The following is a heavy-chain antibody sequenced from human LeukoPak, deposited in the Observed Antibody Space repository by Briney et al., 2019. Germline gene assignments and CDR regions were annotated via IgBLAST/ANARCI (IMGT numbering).Heavy chain of an antibody. Sequence: GGSLRLSCAASGFTLSSYAMSWVRQAPGKGLEWVSAISGSGGSTYYADSVKGRFTISRDNSKNTLYLQMNSLRAEDTAVYYCAKDRLGELAGYSSRWGQGTLVTVSS. V-gene: IGHV3-23*01. D-gene: IGHD3-10*01. CDR2: ISGSGGST. J-gene: IGHJ4*02. CDR3: AKDRLGELAGYSSR. CDR1: GFTLSSYA.